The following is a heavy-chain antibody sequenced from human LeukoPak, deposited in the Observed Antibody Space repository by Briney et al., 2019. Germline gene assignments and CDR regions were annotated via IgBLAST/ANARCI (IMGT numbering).Heavy chain of an antibody. V-gene: IGHV3-33*01. CDR1: GFTFNDYG. Sequence: GGSLRLSCAASGFTFNDYGMHWVRQAPGKGLEGVAVIWYDGTNKYYVDSVEGRFTISRDNSKNTLYLQMNIMRAEDTAVYYCARAPGRSGGSCYSDYWGQGTLVTVSS. J-gene: IGHJ4*02. D-gene: IGHD2-15*01. CDR3: ARAPGRSGGSCYSDY. CDR2: IWYDGTNK.